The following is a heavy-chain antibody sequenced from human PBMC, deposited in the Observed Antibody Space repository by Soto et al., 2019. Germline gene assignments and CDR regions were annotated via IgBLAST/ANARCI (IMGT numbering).Heavy chain of an antibody. D-gene: IGHD1-26*01. V-gene: IGHV4-31*03. CDR2: IYYSGST. CDR1: GGSISSGGYY. J-gene: IGHJ6*02. CDR3: ARDRVGATDYYYGMDV. Sequence: QVQLQESGPGLVKPSQTLSLTCTVSGGSISSGGYYWSWIRQHPGKGLEWIGYIYYSGSTYYNPSRQSRVTITADTTKNQFPLKLSSVTAADTAVYYCARDRVGATDYYYGMDVWGQGTTVTVSS.